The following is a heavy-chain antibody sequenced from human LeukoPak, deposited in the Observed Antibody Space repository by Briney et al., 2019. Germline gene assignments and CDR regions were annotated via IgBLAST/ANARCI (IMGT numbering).Heavy chain of an antibody. D-gene: IGHD1-26*01. V-gene: IGHV3-53*01. CDR2: IYSGGST. Sequence: GGSLRLSCAASGFTVSSNYMSWVRQAPGKGLEWVSVIYSGGSTYYADSVKGRFTISRDNSKNTLYLQMNSLRAEDTAVYYCARDEGGSYSLDYWGQGTLVTVSS. CDR1: GFTVSSNY. J-gene: IGHJ4*02. CDR3: ARDEGGSYSLDY.